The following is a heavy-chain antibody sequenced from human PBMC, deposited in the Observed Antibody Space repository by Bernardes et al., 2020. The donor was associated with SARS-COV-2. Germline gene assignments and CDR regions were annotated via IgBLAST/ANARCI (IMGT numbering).Heavy chain of an antibody. V-gene: IGHV4-59*11. Sequence: SKTLSLTCTVSGGSNNSHYWSWIRQPPGKGLECIGYIYYSGTTNYNPSLKSRVTISVDTSKNQFSLRLSSVTAADTAVYYCARSSLEWLSSRYYYGIDVWGQGTTVTVSS. CDR1: GGSNNSHY. D-gene: IGHD3-3*01. CDR2: IYYSGTT. J-gene: IGHJ6*02. CDR3: ARSSLEWLSSRYYYGIDV.